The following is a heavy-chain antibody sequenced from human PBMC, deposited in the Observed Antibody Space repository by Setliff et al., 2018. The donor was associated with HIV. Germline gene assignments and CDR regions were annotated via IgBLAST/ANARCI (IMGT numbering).Heavy chain of an antibody. CDR3: ARAKTIGSSALFLDP. V-gene: IGHV4-61*09. D-gene: IGHD2-2*03. CDR1: GDSMNSVSYS. J-gene: IGHJ5*02. Sequence: SETLSLTCTVSGDSMNSVSYSWAWLRQSAGKGPEWIGHVYARGSANYNPSLTSRVTISVPTSKNQFSLNLNSVTAAGTATYYCARAKTIGSSALFLDPWGQGTPVTSPQ. CDR2: VYARGSA.